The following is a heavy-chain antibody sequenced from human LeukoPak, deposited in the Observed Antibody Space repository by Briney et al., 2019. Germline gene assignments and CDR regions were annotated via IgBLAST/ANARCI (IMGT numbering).Heavy chain of an antibody. CDR1: GFTVSSNY. CDR3: XXXGPSGIAAAIDY. D-gene: IGHD6-13*01. Sequence: GGSLRLSCAASGFTVSSNYMSWVRQAPGKGLEWVSVIYSGGSTYYADSVKGRFTISRDNSKNTLYLQMNSLRAEDPAVYYCXXXGPSGIAAAIDYWGQGTLVTVSS. CDR2: IYSGGST. J-gene: IGHJ4*02. V-gene: IGHV3-53*01.